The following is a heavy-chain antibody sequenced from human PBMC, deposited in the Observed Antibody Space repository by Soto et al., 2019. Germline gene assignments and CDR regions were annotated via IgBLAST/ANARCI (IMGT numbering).Heavy chain of an antibody. CDR1: GGSISSGGYY. J-gene: IGHJ5*02. D-gene: IGHD4-17*01. Sequence: QVQLQESGPGLVKPSQTLSLTCTVSGGSISSGGYYWSWIRQHPGKGLEWIGYIYYTGSTYYNPYLKSRLTISVDTSKNQFSLKLSSVTAADTAVYYCARERIYGDYLSGVDNWFDPWGQGTLVTVSS. V-gene: IGHV4-31*03. CDR3: ARERIYGDYLSGVDNWFDP. CDR2: IYYTGST.